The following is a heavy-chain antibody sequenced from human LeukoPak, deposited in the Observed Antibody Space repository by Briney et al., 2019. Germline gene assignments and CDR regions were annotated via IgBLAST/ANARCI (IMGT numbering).Heavy chain of an antibody. Sequence: SQTLSLTCAISVDSVSSNSGGWNWIRQSPSRGLEWLGRTYYRSKRHNDYAVSVKSRITINTDTSKNQLSLQLNSVTPEDTAVYYCARHRDAFDIWGQGTMVTVSS. CDR2: TYYRSKRHN. CDR3: ARHRDAFDI. CDR1: VDSVSSNSGG. V-gene: IGHV6-1*01. J-gene: IGHJ3*02.